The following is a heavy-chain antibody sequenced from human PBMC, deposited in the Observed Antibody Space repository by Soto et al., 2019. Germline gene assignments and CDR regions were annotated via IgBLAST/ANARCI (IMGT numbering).Heavy chain of an antibody. D-gene: IGHD6-13*01. CDR3: ARDSSIAAAGYAFDI. J-gene: IGHJ3*02. Sequence: PGGSLRLSCAASGFTFSSYEMNWVRQAPGKGLEWVSYISSSGSTIYYADSVKGRFTISRDNAKNSLYLQMNSLRAEDTAVYYCARDSSIAAAGYAFDIWGQGTMVTVS. V-gene: IGHV3-48*03. CDR1: GFTFSSYE. CDR2: ISSSGSTI.